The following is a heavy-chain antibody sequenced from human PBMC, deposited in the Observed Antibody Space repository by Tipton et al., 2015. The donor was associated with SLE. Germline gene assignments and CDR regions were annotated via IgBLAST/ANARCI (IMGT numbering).Heavy chain of an antibody. J-gene: IGHJ6*02. CDR2: INHSGST. CDR1: GGSISSHY. V-gene: IGHV4-34*01. Sequence: TLSLTCTVSGGSISSHYWSWIRQPPGKGLEWIGEINHSGSTNYNPSLKSRVTISVDTSKNQFSLKLSSVTAADTAVYYCARYADIVVVPAAFHYYGMDVWGQGTTVTVSS. D-gene: IGHD2-2*01. CDR3: ARYADIVVVPAAFHYYGMDV.